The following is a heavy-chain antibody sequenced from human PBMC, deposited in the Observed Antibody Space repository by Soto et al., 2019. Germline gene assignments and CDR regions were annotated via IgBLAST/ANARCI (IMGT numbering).Heavy chain of an antibody. D-gene: IGHD2-2*01. J-gene: IGHJ5*02. V-gene: IGHV4-39*01. Sequence: PSETLSLTCTVSGGSISSSSYYWGWIRQPPGKGLEWIGSIYYSGSTYYNPSLKSRVTISVDTSKNQFSLKLSSVTAADTAVCYCAVSRYCSSTSCYRGWFDPWGQGTLVTVSS. CDR1: GGSISSSSYY. CDR3: AVSRYCSSTSCYRGWFDP. CDR2: IYYSGST.